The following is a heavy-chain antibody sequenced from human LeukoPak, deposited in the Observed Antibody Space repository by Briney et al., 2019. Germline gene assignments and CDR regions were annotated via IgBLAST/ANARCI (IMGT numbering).Heavy chain of an antibody. CDR1: GGSISTYY. V-gene: IGHV4-59*08. CDR2: IYSSGSA. Sequence: SETLSLTCTVSGGSISTYYWSWIRQPPGKGLEWIGYIYSSGSANYNPSLKSRVTMSVDTSKNQFSLKLSPVTAADTAVYYCARMGGYSGYATHWGQGTLVTVSS. CDR3: ARMGGYSGYATH. J-gene: IGHJ4*02. D-gene: IGHD5-12*01.